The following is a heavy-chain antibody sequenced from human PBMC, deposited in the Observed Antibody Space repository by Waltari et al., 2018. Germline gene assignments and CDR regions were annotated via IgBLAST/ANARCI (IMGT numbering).Heavy chain of an antibody. D-gene: IGHD2-15*01. CDR3: ARSDYCTGGNCYLHY. V-gene: IGHV5-51*03. CDR1: GYDFTNYW. Sequence: EVQLVQSGAEVKRPGEALKFSCKGSGYDFTNYWTGGVRQMPGKGLEWMGIIYPGDSDTKYSPSFQAQVTLSADKSISTAYLQWSSLKASDTAMYYCARSDYCTGGNCYLHYWGQGTLVTVSS. J-gene: IGHJ4*02. CDR2: IYPGDSDT.